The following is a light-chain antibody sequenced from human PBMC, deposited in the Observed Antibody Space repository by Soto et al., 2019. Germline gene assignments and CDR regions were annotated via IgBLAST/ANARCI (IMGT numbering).Light chain of an antibody. CDR2: DAS. CDR1: QGIRDD. V-gene: IGKV1-6*01. J-gene: IGKJ1*01. CDR3: QQYGSSPRT. Sequence: AIQMTHSPSSLPASVGDRVTVTCRASQGIRDDLAWYQQKPGRAPRLLIYDASTLQDGVPSRFSGSGSGTDFTLIISGLQAEDFAVYFCQQYGSSPRTFGQGTKVDIK.